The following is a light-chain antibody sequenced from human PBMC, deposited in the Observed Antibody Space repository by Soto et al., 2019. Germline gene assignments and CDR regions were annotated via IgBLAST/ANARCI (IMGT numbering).Light chain of an antibody. V-gene: IGKV1-39*01. Sequence: DIQMTQSPASLSVSFGDRVTITCRASQSISSYLNWYQQKPGKAPKLLIYAASSLQSGVPSRFSGSGYGTDFTLTISSLQTEDFATYYCQQSYSTLWTFGQGTKVDIK. CDR3: QQSYSTLWT. CDR1: QSISSY. CDR2: AAS. J-gene: IGKJ1*01.